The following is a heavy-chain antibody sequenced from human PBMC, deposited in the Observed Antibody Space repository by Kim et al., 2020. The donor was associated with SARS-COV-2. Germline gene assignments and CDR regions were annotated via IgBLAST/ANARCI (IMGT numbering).Heavy chain of an antibody. V-gene: IGHV3-53*01. J-gene: IGHJ4*02. Sequence: GNSSYGDSVKGRFSSSRDDSKDEVYLQMNNVRVGDTALYYCARGSTPYDDWGQGTMVTVSS. CDR3: ARGSTPYDD. D-gene: IGHD2-2*01. CDR2: GNS.